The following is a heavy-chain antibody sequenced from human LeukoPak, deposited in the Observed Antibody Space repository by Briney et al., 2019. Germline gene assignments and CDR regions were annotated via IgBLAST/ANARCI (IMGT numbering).Heavy chain of an antibody. V-gene: IGHV4-31*03. CDR1: GGSISSGGYY. CDR3: ARWVVVVAATQKWFDP. D-gene: IGHD2-15*01. CDR2: IYYSGST. Sequence: SETLSLTCTVSGGSISSGGYYWSWIRQHPGKGLEWIGYIYYSGSTYYNPSLKGRVTISVDTSKNQFSLKLSSVTAADTAVYYCARWVVVVAATQKWFDPWGQGTLVTVSS. J-gene: IGHJ5*02.